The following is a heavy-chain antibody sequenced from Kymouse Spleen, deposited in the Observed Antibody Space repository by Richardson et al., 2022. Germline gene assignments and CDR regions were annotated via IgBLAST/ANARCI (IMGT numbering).Heavy chain of an antibody. D-gene: IGHD1-7*01. J-gene: IGHJ6*02. CDR2: IYYSGST. Sequence: QVQLQESGPGLVKPSQTLSLTCTVSGGSISSGGYYWSWIRQHPGKGLEWIGYIYYSGSTYYNPSLKSRVTISVDTSKNQFSLKLSSVTAADTAVYYCARENWNYDYYYYGMDVWGQGTTVTVSS. CDR1: GGSISSGGYY. V-gene: IGHV4-31*03. CDR3: ARENWNYDYYYYGMDV.